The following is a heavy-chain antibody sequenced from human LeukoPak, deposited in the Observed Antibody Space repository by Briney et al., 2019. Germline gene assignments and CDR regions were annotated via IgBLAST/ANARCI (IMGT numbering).Heavy chain of an antibody. CDR3: ARLTVRGVIILDYYFDY. CDR2: IYHSGST. Sequence: PSETLSLTCTVSGYSISSGYYWGWIRQPPGKGLEWIGSIYHSGSTYYNPPLKSRVTISVDTSKNQFSLKLSSVTAADTAVYYCARLTVRGVIILDYYFDYWGQGTLVTVSS. CDR1: GYSISSGYY. V-gene: IGHV4-38-2*02. D-gene: IGHD3-10*01. J-gene: IGHJ4*02.